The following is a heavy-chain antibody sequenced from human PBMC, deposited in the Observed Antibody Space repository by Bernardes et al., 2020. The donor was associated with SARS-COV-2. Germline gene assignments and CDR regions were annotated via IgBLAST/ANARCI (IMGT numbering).Heavy chain of an antibody. Sequence: SVKVSCKASGGTFSSYAISWVRQAPGQGLEWMGRIIPILGIANYAQKFQGRVTITADKSTSTAYMELSSLRSEDTAVYYCARERHDYGVSRFDYWGQGTLVTVSA. D-gene: IGHD4-17*01. CDR2: IIPILGIA. V-gene: IGHV1-69*04. CDR1: GGTFSSYA. CDR3: ARERHDYGVSRFDY. J-gene: IGHJ4*02.